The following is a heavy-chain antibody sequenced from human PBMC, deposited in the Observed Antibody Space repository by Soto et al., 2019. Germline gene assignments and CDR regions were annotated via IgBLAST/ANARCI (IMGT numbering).Heavy chain of an antibody. D-gene: IGHD3-3*01. J-gene: IGHJ3*02. Sequence: ASVKVSCKASGYTFTNYGFSWVRQAPGQGLEWLGWISNYNYDTNYAQNLQGRVTMTTDTSTDTVYMELRSLRSDDTAVYYCARVRDFWSGRGALDTWGQGTMVTVSS. CDR3: ARVRDFWSGRGALDT. CDR2: ISNYNYDT. V-gene: IGHV1-18*01. CDR1: GYTFTNYG.